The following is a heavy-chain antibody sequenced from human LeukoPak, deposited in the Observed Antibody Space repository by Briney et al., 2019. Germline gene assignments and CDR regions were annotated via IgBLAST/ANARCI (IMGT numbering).Heavy chain of an antibody. J-gene: IGHJ4*02. D-gene: IGHD3-22*01. CDR2: IGTAGDT. CDR3: TRSSYDSSDSYYFDY. Sequence: GGSLRLSCAASGFTFTGYDMHWVRQAIGKGLEWVSTIGTAGDTYYPGSVKGRFTSSRENARNSLYLHLNNLRAGDTAVYYCTRSSYDSSDSYYFDYWGQGTLVTVSS. CDR1: GFTFTGYD. V-gene: IGHV3-13*01.